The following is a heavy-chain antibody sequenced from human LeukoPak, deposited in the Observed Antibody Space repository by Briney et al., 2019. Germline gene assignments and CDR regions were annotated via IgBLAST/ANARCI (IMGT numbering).Heavy chain of an antibody. CDR2: ISASGGST. CDR1: GFTFSRNG. CDR3: ARGGNYMDV. Sequence: PGGSLRLSCAASGFTFSRNGMTWVRQAPGKGLEWVSAISASGGSTYYADPVKGRFTISRDNSKNTLYLQMNSLRAEDTAVYYCARGGNYMDVWGKGTTVTISS. J-gene: IGHJ6*03. V-gene: IGHV3-23*01.